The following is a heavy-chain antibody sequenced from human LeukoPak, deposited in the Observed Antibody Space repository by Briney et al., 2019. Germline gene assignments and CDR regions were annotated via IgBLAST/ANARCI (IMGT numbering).Heavy chain of an antibody. Sequence: SETLSLTCTVSGGSISSSDSYRGWIRQPPGEGLEWIGSLYYSGSSYYNPSLKSRVTISVDTSKNQFSLKLSSVTAADTAVYYCVVMPGYWGQGTLVTVSS. CDR1: GGSISSSDSY. D-gene: IGHD3-16*01. J-gene: IGHJ4*02. CDR2: LYYSGSS. V-gene: IGHV4-39*01. CDR3: VVMPGY.